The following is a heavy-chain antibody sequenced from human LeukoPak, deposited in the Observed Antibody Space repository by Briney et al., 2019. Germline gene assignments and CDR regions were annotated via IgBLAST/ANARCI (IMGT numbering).Heavy chain of an antibody. CDR2: IYYSGST. CDR3: ARHGRGYYGSGIFDY. J-gene: IGHJ4*02. D-gene: IGHD3-10*01. V-gene: IGHV4-39*01. CDR1: GGSISSSSYY. Sequence: KPSETLSLTCTVSGGSISSSSYYWGWIRQPPGKGLEWIGSIYYSGSTYYNPSLKSRVTTSVDTSKNQFSLKLSSVTAADTAVYYCARHGRGYYGSGIFDYWGQGTLVTVSS.